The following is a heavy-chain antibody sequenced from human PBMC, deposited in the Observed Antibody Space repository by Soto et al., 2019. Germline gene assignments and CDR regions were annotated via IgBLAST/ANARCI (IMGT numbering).Heavy chain of an antibody. CDR1: GYSLAGYW. CDR2: IDPSDSQT. Sequence: PGESLKISCKSSGYSLAGYWNTWVRQKPGKGLEWMGRIDPSDSQTYYSPSFRGHVTISVTKSITTVFLQWSSLRASDTAMYYCARQIYDSDTGPNFQYYFDSWGQGTPVPVSS. V-gene: IGHV5-10-1*01. D-gene: IGHD3-22*01. CDR3: ARQIYDSDTGPNFQYYFDS. J-gene: IGHJ4*02.